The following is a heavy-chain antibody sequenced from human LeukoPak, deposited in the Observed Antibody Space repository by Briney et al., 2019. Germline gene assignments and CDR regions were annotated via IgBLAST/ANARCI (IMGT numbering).Heavy chain of an antibody. CDR3: ARVLRGSTSYDAFDI. V-gene: IGHV1-8*03. D-gene: IGHD2-2*01. CDR2: MNPNSGNT. J-gene: IGHJ3*02. Sequence: ASVKVSCKTSGYTFTSYDINWVRQATGQGLEWMGWMNPNSGNTGYAQKFQGRVTITRNTSISTAYMELSSLRSEDTAVYYCARVLRGSTSYDAFDIWGQGTMVTVSS. CDR1: GYTFTSYD.